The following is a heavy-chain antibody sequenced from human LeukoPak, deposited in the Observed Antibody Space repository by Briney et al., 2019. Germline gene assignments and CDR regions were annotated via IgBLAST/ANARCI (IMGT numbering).Heavy chain of an antibody. J-gene: IGHJ6*02. Sequence: SETLSLTCTVSGAHISNYYWTWVRQSAAQGLEWIGRLHASESTIYNPSLKSRVTISVDTSKNQFSPKLRSVTAADTAVYYCARGLVVSGYYYYNGLDVWGQGTTVTVSS. CDR3: ARGLVVSGYYYYNGLDV. D-gene: IGHD3-10*01. CDR1: GAHISNYY. CDR2: LHASEST. V-gene: IGHV4-4*07.